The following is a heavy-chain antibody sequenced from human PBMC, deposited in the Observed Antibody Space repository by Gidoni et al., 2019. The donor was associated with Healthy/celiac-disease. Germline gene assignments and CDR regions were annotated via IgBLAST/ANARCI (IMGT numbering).Heavy chain of an antibody. J-gene: IGHJ5*02. CDR1: GFTFGDYA. V-gene: IGHV3-49*03. D-gene: IGHD2-2*02. Sequence: EVQLVESGGGLVQPGRSLRLSCTASGFTFGDYAMSWFRQAPGKGLEWVGFIRSKAYGGTTEYAASVKGRFTISRDDSKSIAYLQMNSLKTEDTAVYYCTREDGYCSSTSCYTWRGWDYNWFDPWGQGTLVTVSS. CDR2: IRSKAYGGTT. CDR3: TREDGYCSSTSCYTWRGWDYNWFDP.